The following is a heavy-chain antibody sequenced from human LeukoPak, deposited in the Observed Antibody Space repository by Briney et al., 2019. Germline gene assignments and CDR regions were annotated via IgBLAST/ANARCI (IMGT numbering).Heavy chain of an antibody. CDR3: AKVFLHSMYSSGFLDY. CDR2: ISGSGGCT. Sequence: GGSLRLSCAASGFTFSSYAMSWVRQAPGKGLEWVSAISGSGGCTYYADSVKGRFTISRDNSKNTLYLQMNSLRAEDTAVYYCAKVFLHSMYSSGFLDYWGQGTLVTVSS. CDR1: GFTFSSYA. V-gene: IGHV3-23*01. J-gene: IGHJ4*02. D-gene: IGHD6-19*01.